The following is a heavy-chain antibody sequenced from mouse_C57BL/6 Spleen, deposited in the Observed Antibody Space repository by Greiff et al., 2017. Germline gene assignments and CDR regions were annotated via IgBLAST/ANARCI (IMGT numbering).Heavy chain of an antibody. CDR1: GFSLTSYG. V-gene: IGHV2-3*01. J-gene: IGHJ3*01. Sequence: VQLQESGPGLVAPSQSLSITCTVSGFSLTSYGVSWVRQPPGKGLEWLGVIWGDGGPNYHSALISRLSISKDNSKSQVSLKLNSLQTDDTATYYCAKQSLTGTGVWFAYWGQGTLVTVSA. D-gene: IGHD4-1*01. CDR3: AKQSLTGTGVWFAY. CDR2: IWGDGGP.